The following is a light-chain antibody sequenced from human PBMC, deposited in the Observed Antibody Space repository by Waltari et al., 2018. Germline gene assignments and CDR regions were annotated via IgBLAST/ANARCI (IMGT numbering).Light chain of an antibody. V-gene: IGKV1-39*01. CDR1: QSISSY. Sequence: DIQMTQSPSSLSASVGDRVTITCRASQSISSYLNWYQHRPGTAPKVLIYAASSLQSGVPSRFSGSGSETDFILTISSLQPEDFATYYCQQSYSTPYSFGQGTKLEIK. CDR3: QQSYSTPYS. J-gene: IGKJ2*03. CDR2: AAS.